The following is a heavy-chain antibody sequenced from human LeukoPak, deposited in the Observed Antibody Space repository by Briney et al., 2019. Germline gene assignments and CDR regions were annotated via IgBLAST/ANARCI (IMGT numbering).Heavy chain of an antibody. J-gene: IGHJ4*02. Sequence: KPSETLSLTCAVYGGSFSGYYWSWIRQPPGKGLEWIGEINHSGSTNYNPSLKSRVTISVDTSKNQFSLKLSSVTAADTAVYYCARGPWSGYPFDYWGQGTLVTVSS. CDR1: GGSFSGYY. CDR2: INHSGST. V-gene: IGHV4-34*01. CDR3: ARGPWSGYPFDY. D-gene: IGHD3-3*01.